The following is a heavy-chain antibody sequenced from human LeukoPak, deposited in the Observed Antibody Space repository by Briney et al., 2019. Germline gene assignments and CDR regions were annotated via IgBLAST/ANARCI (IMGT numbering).Heavy chain of an antibody. CDR3: ARANYGDYVFDY. D-gene: IGHD4-17*01. Sequence: GGSLRLSCAASGFTFSSHTMNGVRQAPGKGLEWVSYISSRSGTIYYADSVKGRFTISRDNAKNSLYLQMNSLRDEDTAVYYCARANYGDYVFDYWRQGTLVTVSS. V-gene: IGHV3-48*02. CDR2: ISSRSGTI. J-gene: IGHJ4*02. CDR1: GFTFSSHT.